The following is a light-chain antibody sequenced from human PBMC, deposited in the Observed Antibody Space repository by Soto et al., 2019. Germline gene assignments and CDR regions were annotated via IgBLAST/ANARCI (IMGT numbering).Light chain of an antibody. CDR2: AAS. J-gene: IGKJ1*01. V-gene: IGKV1-39*01. CDR1: QSISSY. Sequence: DIQMTQSPSSLSASVGDRVTITCRASQSISSYLSWYQQKPGKAPKLLIYAASSLQSGVPSRFSGSGSGTAFTLTINSLQPEDFAAYYCQQSYSSPRTFGQGTQVDIE. CDR3: QQSYSSPRT.